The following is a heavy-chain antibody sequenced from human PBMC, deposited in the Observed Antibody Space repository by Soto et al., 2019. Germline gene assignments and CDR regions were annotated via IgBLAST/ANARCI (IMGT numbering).Heavy chain of an antibody. J-gene: IGHJ4*02. Sequence: EVQLVESGGGSVQPGGSLRLSCAASGFTFSSYAMIWVRQAPGKGLEWVSAISGSGAYTYYANSVKGRFTISRDNSKNTLYLQLNSLRAEDTAVYYCAKYGCSSTACQCDYWGQGTRVTVSS. V-gene: IGHV3-23*04. CDR2: ISGSGAYT. CDR1: GFTFSSYA. D-gene: IGHD2-2*01. CDR3: AKYGCSSTACQCDY.